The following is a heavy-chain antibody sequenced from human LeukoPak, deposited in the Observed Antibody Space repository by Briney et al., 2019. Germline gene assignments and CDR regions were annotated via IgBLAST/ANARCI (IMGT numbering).Heavy chain of an antibody. Sequence: GASVKVSCKASGYTFTGYYMHWVRQAPGQGLEWMGWINPNSGGTNYAQKFQGRVTMTRDTSISTAYMELSRLRSDDTAVYYCANSPSTVLRYFDWLVPLYWGQGTLVTVSS. CDR1: GYTFTGYY. D-gene: IGHD3-9*01. CDR2: INPNSGGT. CDR3: ANSPSTVLRYFDWLVPLY. J-gene: IGHJ4*02. V-gene: IGHV1-2*02.